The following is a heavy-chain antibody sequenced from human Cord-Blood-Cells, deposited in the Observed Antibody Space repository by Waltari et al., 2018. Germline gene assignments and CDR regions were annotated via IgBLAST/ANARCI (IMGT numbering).Heavy chain of an antibody. CDR2: ISYDGSNK. V-gene: IGHV3-30*18. CDR1: GFTFSSSG. Sequence: QVPLVESGGGVVQPGRSLRLSCAASGFTFSSSGMNWVSHAPGKGLEWVAVISYDGSNKYYADSVKGRFTISRDNSKNTLYLQMNSLRAEDTAVYYCAKSLSEVDDYWGQGTLVTVSS. J-gene: IGHJ4*02. CDR3: AKSLSEVDDY. D-gene: IGHD1-26*01.